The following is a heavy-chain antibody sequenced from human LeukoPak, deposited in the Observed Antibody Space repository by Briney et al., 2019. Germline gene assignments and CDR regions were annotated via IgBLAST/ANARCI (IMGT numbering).Heavy chain of an antibody. J-gene: IGHJ4*02. V-gene: IGHV3-30*02. D-gene: IGHD5-18*01. Sequence: GGSLRLSCAASRFTFSRFGMHWVRQAPGKGLVWVAFIRYDGSNKQYGDSVKGRFTISRDNSKNTLYLQMNSLRAEDTAVYYCAKGLGAAMAPFDYWGQGTLVTVSS. CDR3: AKGLGAAMAPFDY. CDR1: RFTFSRFG. CDR2: IRYDGSNK.